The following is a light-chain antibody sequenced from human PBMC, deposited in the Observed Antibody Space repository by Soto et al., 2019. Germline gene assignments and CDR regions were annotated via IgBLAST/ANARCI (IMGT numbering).Light chain of an antibody. V-gene: IGKV1-8*01. Sequence: AIRMTQSPSSFSASTGDRVTITCRASHGIGNSLAWYQQKPGKAPKLLIYTASTLQSGVPSRFSGSGSGTDFTLTINYLQSDDFATYYCQQYYSFPITFGGGTKVEIK. CDR1: HGIGNS. CDR3: QQYYSFPIT. CDR2: TAS. J-gene: IGKJ4*01.